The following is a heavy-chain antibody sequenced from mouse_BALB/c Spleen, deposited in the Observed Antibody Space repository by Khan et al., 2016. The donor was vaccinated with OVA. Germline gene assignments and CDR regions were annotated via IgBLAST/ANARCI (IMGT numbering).Heavy chain of an antibody. CDR1: GYTFTEYT. CDR3: ARDAGRK. D-gene: IGHD3-3*01. J-gene: IGHJ4*01. Sequence: VQLQQSGPELVRPGASVKISCKTSGYTFTEYTLHWVKQSHGKSLEWIGVINPNNGVTSYNQKFKGKATLTVDKSSSTAYMEFRSLTSEDSAVYYCARDAGRKWGQGTSVTVSS. CDR2: INPNNGVT. V-gene: IGHV1-18*01.